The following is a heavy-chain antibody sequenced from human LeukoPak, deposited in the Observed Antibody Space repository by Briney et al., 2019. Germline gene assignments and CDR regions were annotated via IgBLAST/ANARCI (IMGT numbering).Heavy chain of an antibody. J-gene: IGHJ3*02. CDR1: GYTFTSYD. CDR2: MNPNSGNT. Sequence: ASVKVSCKASGYTFTSYDTNWVRQATGQGLEWMGWMNPNSGNTGYAQKFQGRVTMTRNTSISTAYMELSSLRSEDTAVYYCAGPVADDAFDIWGRGTMVTVSS. CDR3: AGPVADDAFDI. D-gene: IGHD6-19*01. V-gene: IGHV1-8*01.